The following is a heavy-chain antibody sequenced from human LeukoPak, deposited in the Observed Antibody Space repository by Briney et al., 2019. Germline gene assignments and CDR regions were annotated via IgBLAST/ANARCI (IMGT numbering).Heavy chain of an antibody. CDR3: ARDIVSTIDY. CDR2: ISSGSYYI. J-gene: IGHJ4*02. D-gene: IGHD5/OR15-5a*01. V-gene: IGHV3-21*01. Sequence: GGSLRLSCAASGFTFSSYSMNWDRQAPGKGLEWVSSISSGSYYIYYADSVKGRFTISRDNAENSLYLQMNSLRAEDTAVYYCARDIVSTIDYWGQGTLVTVSS. CDR1: GFTFSSYS.